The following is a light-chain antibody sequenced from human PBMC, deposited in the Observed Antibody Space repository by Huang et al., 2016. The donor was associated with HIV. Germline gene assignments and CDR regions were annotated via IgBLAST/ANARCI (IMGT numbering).Light chain of an antibody. V-gene: IGKV2-30*02. CDR2: KVS. Sequence: DVVMTQSPLLLPVTLGQPAAISCRASHSLEHSDGNIYLNWFHQRPGQSPRRLVYKVSLRDSGVPDRFSGGGSGTDFTLTISRVETEDVGIYYCMQGTHWPPVTFGQGTRLEMK. CDR3: MQGTHWPPVT. J-gene: IGKJ5*01. CDR1: HSLEHSDGNIY.